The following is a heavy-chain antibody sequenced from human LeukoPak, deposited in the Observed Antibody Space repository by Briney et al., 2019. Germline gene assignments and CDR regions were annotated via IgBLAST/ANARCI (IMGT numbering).Heavy chain of an antibody. D-gene: IGHD3-22*01. J-gene: IGHJ5*02. Sequence: GGSLRLSCAASGFTFSSYGMHWVRQAPGKGLEWVAVISSDGSNNYYADSVKGRFTISRDNSKNMLYLQMNSLRAEDTAVYYCARDPGGNYYDSSGYPWGQGTLVTVSS. V-gene: IGHV3-30*03. CDR3: ARDPGGNYYDSSGYP. CDR2: ISSDGSNN. CDR1: GFTFSSYG.